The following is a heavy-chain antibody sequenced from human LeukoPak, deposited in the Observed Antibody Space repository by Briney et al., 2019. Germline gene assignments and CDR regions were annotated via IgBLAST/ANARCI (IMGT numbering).Heavy chain of an antibody. CDR2: IYSGGST. CDR3: ARDQYYGSGTYYNSSKGYFDY. V-gene: IGHV3-53*01. Sequence: PGGSLRLSCAASGFTVSNNYMTWVRQAPGKGLEWVSVIYSGGSTYYADSVKGRFTISRDNSKNTLYLQMNSLRGEDTAVYYCARDQYYGSGTYYNSSKGYFDYWGQGTLVTVSS. D-gene: IGHD3-10*01. J-gene: IGHJ4*02. CDR1: GFTVSNNY.